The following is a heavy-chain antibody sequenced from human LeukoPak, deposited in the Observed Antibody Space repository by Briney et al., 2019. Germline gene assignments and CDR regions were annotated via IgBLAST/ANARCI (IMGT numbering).Heavy chain of an antibody. CDR2: INPSGGST. J-gene: IGHJ5*02. V-gene: IGHV1-46*01. CDR1: GGTFSSYA. Sequence: ASVKVSCKASGGTFSSYAISWVRQAPGQGLEWMGIINPSGGSTSYAQKFQGRVTMTRDTSTSTVYMELSSLRSEDTAVYYCARSSWSEPYNWFDPWGQGTLVTVSS. CDR3: ARSSWSEPYNWFDP. D-gene: IGHD3-3*01.